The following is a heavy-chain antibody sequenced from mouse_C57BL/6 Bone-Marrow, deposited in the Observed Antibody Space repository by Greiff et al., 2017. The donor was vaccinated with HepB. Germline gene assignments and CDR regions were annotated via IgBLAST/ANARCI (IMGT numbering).Heavy chain of an antibody. D-gene: IGHD2-3*01. CDR3: ARYGYYPYDFDY. J-gene: IGHJ2*01. V-gene: IGHV5-9*01. Sequence: EVQGVESGGGLVKPGGSLKLSCAASGFTFSSYTMSWVRQTPEKRLEWVATISGGGGNTYYPDSVKGRFTISRDNAKNTLYLQMSSLRSEDTALYYCARYGYYPYDFDYWGQGTTLTVSA. CDR2: ISGGGGNT. CDR1: GFTFSSYT.